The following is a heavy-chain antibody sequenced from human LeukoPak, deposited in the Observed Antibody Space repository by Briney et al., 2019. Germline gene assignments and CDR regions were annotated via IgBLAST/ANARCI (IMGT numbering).Heavy chain of an antibody. CDR2: IYYSGST. V-gene: IGHV4-59*01. CDR1: GGSISTYY. CDR3: ARDSYYYDTSGYALDY. D-gene: IGHD3-22*01. Sequence: PSETLSLTCTVSGGSISTYYWSWIRQPPGKGLEGIGYIYYSGSTNYNPSLKSRVTIAVDTSKNQFSLKLSSVTAADTAVYDCARDSYYYDTSGYALDYWGQGTLVTVSS. J-gene: IGHJ4*02.